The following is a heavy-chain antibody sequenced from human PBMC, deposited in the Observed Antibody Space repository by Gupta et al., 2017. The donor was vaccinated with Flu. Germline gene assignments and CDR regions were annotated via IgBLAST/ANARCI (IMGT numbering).Heavy chain of an antibody. CDR2: IRNKPYGEAP. J-gene: IGHJ4*02. D-gene: IGHD2-2*01. CDR3: TRATVPASPDDS. Sequence: WVRQPPGKGLEWVGLIRNKPYGEAPEYAASVKGRFTISRDDSKITAYLQMNSLKTEDTAVYYCTRATVPASPDDSWGQGTRVTVSS. V-gene: IGHV3-49*02.